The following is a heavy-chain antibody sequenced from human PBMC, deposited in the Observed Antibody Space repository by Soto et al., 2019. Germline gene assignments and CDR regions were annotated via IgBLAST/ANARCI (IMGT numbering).Heavy chain of an antibody. J-gene: IGHJ4*02. CDR2: ISGSGGST. CDR3: AKDAAGGGFVILTGYFDY. Sequence: GGSLRLSCAASGVTFSSYAMSWVRQAPGKGLEWVSAISGSGGSTYYADSVKGRFTISRDNSKNTLYLQMNSLRAEDTAVYYCAKDAAGGGFVILTGYFDYWGQGTLVTVSS. V-gene: IGHV3-23*01. CDR1: GVTFSSYA. D-gene: IGHD5-12*01.